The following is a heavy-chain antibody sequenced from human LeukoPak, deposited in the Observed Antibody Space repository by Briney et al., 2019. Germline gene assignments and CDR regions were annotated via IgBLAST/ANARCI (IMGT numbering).Heavy chain of an antibody. CDR2: VKQDGSDK. CDR3: AKEGGELLRGFDY. CDR1: GFTFSTYW. D-gene: IGHD1-26*01. J-gene: IGHJ4*02. Sequence: GGSLRLSCAASGFTFSTYWMTWVRQAPGKGLEWVAHVKQDGSDKYYVDSVKGRFTISRDNAKNSLYLQMNSLRTEDTALYYCAKEGGELLRGFDYWGQGTLVTVSS. V-gene: IGHV3-7*05.